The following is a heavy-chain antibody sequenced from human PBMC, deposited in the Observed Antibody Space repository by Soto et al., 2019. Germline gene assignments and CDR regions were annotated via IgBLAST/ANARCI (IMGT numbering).Heavy chain of an antibody. Sequence: QITLKESGPTLVKPTQTLTLTCTFSGFSLTTSGLGVGWIRQPPGKALEWLALIYWDDDKRYNPSLRSRLTITKDTSKNQVLLTMTNMDPVDTATYFCAHRLTLNSDWNYGRFDYWGQGTLVTVSS. J-gene: IGHJ4*02. D-gene: IGHD1-1*01. V-gene: IGHV2-5*02. CDR1: GFSLTTSGLG. CDR2: IYWDDDK. CDR3: AHRLTLNSDWNYGRFDY.